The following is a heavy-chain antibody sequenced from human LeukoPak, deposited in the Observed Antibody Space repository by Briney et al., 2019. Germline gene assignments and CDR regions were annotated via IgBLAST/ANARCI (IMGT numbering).Heavy chain of an antibody. CDR1: GYTFTSYD. J-gene: IGHJ4*02. D-gene: IGHD6-13*01. V-gene: IGHV1-18*01. CDR3: ARDSAAAGTIDY. CDR2: ISAYNGNT. Sequence: ASVKVSCKASGYTFTSYDINWVRQATGQGLEWMGWISAYNGNTNYAQKLQGRVTMTTDTSTSTAYMELRSLRSDDTAVYYCARDSAAAGTIDYWGQGTLVTVSS.